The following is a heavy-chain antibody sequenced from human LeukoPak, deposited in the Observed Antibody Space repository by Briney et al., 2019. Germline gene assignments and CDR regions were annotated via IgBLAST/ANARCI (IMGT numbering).Heavy chain of an antibody. V-gene: IGHV3-9*01. CDR3: AKDIGYCSSTSCVGESSYYYYGMDV. D-gene: IGHD2-2*01. CDR1: GFTFDHYA. CDR2: ISWNSGSI. Sequence: GRSLRLSCAASGFTFDHYAMHWVRQAPGKGLEWVSGISWNSGSIGYADSVKGRFTISRDNAKNSLYLQMNSLRAEDTALYYCAKDIGYCSSTSCVGESSYYYYGMDVWGQGTTVTVSS. J-gene: IGHJ6*02.